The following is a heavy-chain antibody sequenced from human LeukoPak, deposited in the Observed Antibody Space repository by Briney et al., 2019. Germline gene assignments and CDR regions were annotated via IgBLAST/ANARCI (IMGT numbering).Heavy chain of an antibody. D-gene: IGHD3-10*01. J-gene: IGHJ4*02. CDR1: GFTFSSYS. Sequence: GGSLRLSCAASGFTFSSYSMNWVRQAPGKGLEWVSSISSSSSYIYYADSVKGRFTISRDNAKNSLYLQMNGLRAEDTAVYYCARDRYGSGSYYFDYWGQGTLVTVSS. CDR3: ARDRYGSGSYYFDY. CDR2: ISSSSSYI. V-gene: IGHV3-21*01.